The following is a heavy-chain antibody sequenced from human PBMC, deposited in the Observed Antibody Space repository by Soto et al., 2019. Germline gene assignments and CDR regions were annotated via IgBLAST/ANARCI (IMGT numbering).Heavy chain of an antibody. V-gene: IGHV4-59*01. Sequence: PSETLSLTCTVSGGSISSYYWSWIRQPPGKGLEWIGYIYYSGSTNYNPSLKSRVTISVDTSKNQFSLKLSSVTAADTALYYCARDQGLYYYYMDVWGKGTTVTVSS. CDR1: GGSISSYY. CDR2: IYYSGST. CDR3: ARDQGLYYYYMDV. J-gene: IGHJ6*03.